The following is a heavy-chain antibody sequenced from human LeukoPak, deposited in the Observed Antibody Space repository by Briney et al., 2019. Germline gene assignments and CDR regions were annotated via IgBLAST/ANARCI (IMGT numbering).Heavy chain of an antibody. CDR1: GYSISSGYY. CDR2: IYHSGST. J-gene: IGHJ4*02. D-gene: IGHD2-21*02. Sequence: SETLSLTCTVSGYSISSGYYWGRIRQPPGKGLEWIGSIYHSGSTYYNPSLKSRVTISVDTSKNQFSLKLSSVTAADTAVYYCATQRPKDYCGGDCYFDYWGQGTLVTVSS. CDR3: ATQRPKDYCGGDCYFDY. V-gene: IGHV4-38-2*02.